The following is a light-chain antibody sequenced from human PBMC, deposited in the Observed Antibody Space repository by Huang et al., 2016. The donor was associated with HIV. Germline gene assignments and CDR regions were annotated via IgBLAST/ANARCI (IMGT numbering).Light chain of an antibody. CDR2: LGS. Sequence: DIVMTQSPLSLPVTPGEPASISCRSSQSLLYSNGYNYLNWYLQKPGQSPQLLIYLGSNRASGVPDRFSGSGSGTDFTLKISRVEADDVGVYYCMQALQTPFTFGHGTKVDIK. J-gene: IGKJ3*01. CDR1: QSLLYSNGYNY. V-gene: IGKV2-28*01. CDR3: MQALQTPFT.